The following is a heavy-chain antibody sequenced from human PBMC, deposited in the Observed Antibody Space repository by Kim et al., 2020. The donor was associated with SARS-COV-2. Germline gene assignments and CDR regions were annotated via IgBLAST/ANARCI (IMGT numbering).Heavy chain of an antibody. CDR2: ISDSGGST. D-gene: IGHD2-21*01. CDR3: ATRLTTFDD. CDR1: GLTFSSYA. J-gene: IGHJ4*02. V-gene: IGHV3-23*01. Sequence: GGSLRLSCAASGLTFSSYAMTWVRQAPGKGLEWVSSISDSGGSTYYADSVRGRFTISRDNSKNTLYLQMNSLTAEDTAVYCGATRLTTFDDWGQGTLVTVSS.